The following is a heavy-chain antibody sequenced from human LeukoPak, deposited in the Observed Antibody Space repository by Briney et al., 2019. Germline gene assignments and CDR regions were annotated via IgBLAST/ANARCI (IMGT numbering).Heavy chain of an antibody. CDR3: ARHIGATGPDY. D-gene: IGHD6-13*01. Sequence: RGESLKISCKGSGYTFTSYWIGWVRQMPGKGLEWMGIIYPGDSDIIYSPSFQGQVTISADKSISTAYLQWSSLKASDTAIYYCARHIGATGPDYWGQGTLVTVSS. CDR2: IYPGDSDI. V-gene: IGHV5-51*01. CDR1: GYTFTSYW. J-gene: IGHJ4*02.